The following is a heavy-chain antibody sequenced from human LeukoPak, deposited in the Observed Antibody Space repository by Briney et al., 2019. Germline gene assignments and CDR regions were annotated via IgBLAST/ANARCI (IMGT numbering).Heavy chain of an antibody. CDR3: VKGIAGGPYYFDY. Sequence: QTGGSLRLSCSASGLTFSNYAKHWVRQAPGKGLEYVSAISSNGGSTYYADSVKGRFTISRDNSKNTLYLQMSSLRVEDTAVFYCVKGIAGGPYYFDYWGQGTLVTVSS. V-gene: IGHV3-64D*06. CDR2: ISSNGGST. D-gene: IGHD6-6*01. CDR1: GLTFSNYA. J-gene: IGHJ4*02.